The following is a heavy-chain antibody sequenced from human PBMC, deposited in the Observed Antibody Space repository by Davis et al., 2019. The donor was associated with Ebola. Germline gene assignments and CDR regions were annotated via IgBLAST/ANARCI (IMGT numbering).Heavy chain of an antibody. V-gene: IGHV1-69*02. D-gene: IGHD3-22*01. CDR3: ARSYYYDSSGYYGDFDY. CDR1: GGTFSSYT. J-gene: IGHJ4*02. Sequence: SVKVSCKASGGTFSSYTISWVRQAPGQGLEWMGRIIPILGIANYAQKFQGRVTITADKSTSTAYMELSSLRSEDTAVYYCARSYYYDSSGYYGDFDYWGQGTLVTVSS. CDR2: IIPILGIA.